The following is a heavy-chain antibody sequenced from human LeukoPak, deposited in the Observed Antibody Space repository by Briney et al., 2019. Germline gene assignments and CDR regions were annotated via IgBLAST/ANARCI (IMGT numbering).Heavy chain of an antibody. D-gene: IGHD1-26*01. CDR3: ARGVVGTLTAVDY. V-gene: IGHV3-72*01. CDR2: TRNKANSDTT. Sequence: GGSLRLSRAASGFTFSHHYMDWVRQAPGKGLEWVGRTRNKANSDTTEYAASVKGRFTISRDDSKNSVFLQMNSLKTEDTAVYYCARGVVGTLTAVDYWGQGTQVTVSS. J-gene: IGHJ4*02. CDR1: GFTFSHHY.